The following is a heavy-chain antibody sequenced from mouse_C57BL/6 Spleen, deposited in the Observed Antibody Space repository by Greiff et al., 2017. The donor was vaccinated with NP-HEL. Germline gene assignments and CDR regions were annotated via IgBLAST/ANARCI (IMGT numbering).Heavy chain of an antibody. V-gene: IGHV1-52*01. CDR2: IDPSDSET. CDR1: GYTFTSYW. Sequence: QVQLQQPGAELVRPGSSVKLSCKASGYTFTSYWMHWVKQRPIQGLEWIGNIDPSDSETHYNQKFKDKATLTVDKSSSTAYMQLSILTSEDSAVYCCARGITTPYWYFDVWGTGTTVTVSS. J-gene: IGHJ1*03. CDR3: ARGITTPYWYFDV. D-gene: IGHD2-4*01.